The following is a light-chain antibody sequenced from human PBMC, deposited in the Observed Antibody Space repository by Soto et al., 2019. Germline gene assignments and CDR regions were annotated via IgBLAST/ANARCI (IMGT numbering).Light chain of an antibody. J-gene: IGKJ5*01. CDR1: QGVSSY. CDR3: QQRRNWPIT. V-gene: IGKV3-11*01. Sequence: EIVLTQSPATLSLSPGERATLSCRASQGVSSYLAWYQHKPGQAPRLLIYDASSRATGVPARFSGSGSGTDFTLTISSLESEDVAVYYCQQRRNWPITFGQGTRLEIK. CDR2: DAS.